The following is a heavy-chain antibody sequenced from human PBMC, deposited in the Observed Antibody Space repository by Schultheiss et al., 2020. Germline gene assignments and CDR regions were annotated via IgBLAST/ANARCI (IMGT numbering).Heavy chain of an antibody. CDR3: ARVAYDNSGKHWAIVQH. V-gene: IGHV3-74*01. J-gene: IGHJ1*01. D-gene: IGHD3-22*01. CDR1: GFTFSNFW. Sequence: GGSLRLSCAASGFTFSNFWMHWVRQVPGKGLMWVSRISTDGSSTTYADSVKGRFTISRDNAKSTLHLQMTSLRAEDTALYYCARVAYDNSGKHWAIVQHWGQGTLVTVSS. CDR2: ISTDGSST.